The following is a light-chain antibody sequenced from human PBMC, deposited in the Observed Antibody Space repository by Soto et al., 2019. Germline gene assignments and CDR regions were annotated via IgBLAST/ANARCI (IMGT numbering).Light chain of an antibody. V-gene: IGLV2-14*01. Sequence: GVSNRFSGSKSSNTASLTISGLQAEDEADYYCSSYTTSNTQVFGGGTKLTVL. J-gene: IGLJ3*02. CDR3: SSYTTSNTQV.